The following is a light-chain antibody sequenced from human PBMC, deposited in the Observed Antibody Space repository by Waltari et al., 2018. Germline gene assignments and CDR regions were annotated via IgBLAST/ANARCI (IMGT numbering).Light chain of an antibody. CDR3: QSAANSVTFDVV. CDR2: KHN. Sequence: SNELTQPPSVSVSPGQTARITCSGDALPKHFAYWFQQKPGQAPLMLIYKHNERPSGIPERFSASSSGTTVTLPISGVQAEDEADYYCQSAANSVTFDVVFGGGTKLTVL. J-gene: IGLJ2*01. CDR1: ALPKHF. V-gene: IGLV3-25*03.